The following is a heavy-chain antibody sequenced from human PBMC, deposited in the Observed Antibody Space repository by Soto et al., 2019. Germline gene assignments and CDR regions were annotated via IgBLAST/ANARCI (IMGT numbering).Heavy chain of an antibody. CDR1: GFTFSDYY. D-gene: IGHD6-13*01. J-gene: IGHJ4*02. CDR2: ISSSGRTI. Sequence: QVQLVESGGGLVKPGGSLRLSCAASGFTFSDYYMSGTRQAPGRGLEWVSYISSSGRTIYYADSVQSRLTNPRDNAKKSLYLQMNSLSAEDTAVYYCARNSEQFDYWGQGTLVTVSA. V-gene: IGHV3-11*01. CDR3: ARNSEQFDY.